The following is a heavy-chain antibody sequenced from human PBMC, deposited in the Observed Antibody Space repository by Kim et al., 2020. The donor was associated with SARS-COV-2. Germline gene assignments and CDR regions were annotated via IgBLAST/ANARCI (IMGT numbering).Heavy chain of an antibody. J-gene: IGHJ4*02. CDR3: ARLSYYSVDY. Sequence: EKYYVDSVKGRFTISRDNAKNSLYLQMNSLRAEDTAVYYCARLSYYSVDYWGQGTLVTVSS. CDR2: EK. D-gene: IGHD3-10*01. V-gene: IGHV3-7*04.